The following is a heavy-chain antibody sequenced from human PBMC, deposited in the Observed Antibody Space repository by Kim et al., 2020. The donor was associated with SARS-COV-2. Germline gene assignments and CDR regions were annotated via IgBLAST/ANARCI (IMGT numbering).Heavy chain of an antibody. CDR3: ARHRYYYYSGMDV. Sequence: CSPSFPGHVTISADKSISTAYLQWSSLKASDTAMYYCARHRYYYYSGMDVWGQGTTVTVSS. J-gene: IGHJ6*02. V-gene: IGHV5-10-1*01.